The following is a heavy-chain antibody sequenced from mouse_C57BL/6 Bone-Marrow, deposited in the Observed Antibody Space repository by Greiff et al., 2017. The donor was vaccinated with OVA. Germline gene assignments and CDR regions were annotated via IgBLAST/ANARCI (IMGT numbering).Heavy chain of an antibody. CDR1: GYTFTSYW. V-gene: IGHV1-69*01. CDR3: ARYSNYDYFDY. D-gene: IGHD2-5*01. CDR2: IDPSDSYN. J-gene: IGHJ2*01. Sequence: QVQLQQPGAELVMPGASVKLSCKASGYTFTSYWMHWVKQRPGQGLEWIGEIDPSDSYNDYNQKFKGKSTLTVDKSSSTAYMQLSSLTSEDSAVYYCARYSNYDYFDYWGQGTTLTVSS.